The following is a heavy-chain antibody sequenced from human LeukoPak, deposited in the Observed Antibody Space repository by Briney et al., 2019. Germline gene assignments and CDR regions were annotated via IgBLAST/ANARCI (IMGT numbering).Heavy chain of an antibody. CDR3: ARDYSYAFDT. Sequence: GGSLRLSCAASGFTVSTNYMSWVRQAPGKGLEWVSTIYSGGNTYYSDSVKGRFTISRDSAKNSLYLQMNSLRADDSAVYYCARDYSYAFDTWGQGTMVTVSS. J-gene: IGHJ3*02. CDR1: GFTVSTNY. D-gene: IGHD2-15*01. CDR2: IYSGGNT. V-gene: IGHV3-53*01.